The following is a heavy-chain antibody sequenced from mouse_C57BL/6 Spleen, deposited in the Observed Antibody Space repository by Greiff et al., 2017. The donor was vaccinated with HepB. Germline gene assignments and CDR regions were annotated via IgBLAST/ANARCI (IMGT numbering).Heavy chain of an antibody. V-gene: IGHV1-18*01. CDR2: INPNNGGT. Sequence: EVQLQESGPELVKPGASVKIPCKASGYTFTDYNMDWVKQSHGKSLEWIGDINPNNGGTIYNQKFKGKATLTVDKSSSTAYMELRSLTSEDTAVYYCARRDWDGFAYWGQGTLVTVSA. CDR1: GYTFTDYN. J-gene: IGHJ3*01. D-gene: IGHD4-1*01. CDR3: ARRDWDGFAY.